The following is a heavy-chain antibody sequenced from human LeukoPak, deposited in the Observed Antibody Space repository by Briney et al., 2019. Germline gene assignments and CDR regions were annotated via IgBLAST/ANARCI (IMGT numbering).Heavy chain of an antibody. CDR2: ISHSGST. CDR1: GGSISSSNW. J-gene: IGHJ5*02. Sequence: ASETLSLTCAVSGGSISSSNWWSWVRQPPGKGLEWIGEISHSGSTNYNPSLKSQVTISVDKSKKQFSLKLSSVTVADTAVYFCARTSSHCSSTSCYDWFDPWGQGTLVTVSS. D-gene: IGHD2-2*01. CDR3: ARTSSHCSSTSCYDWFDP. V-gene: IGHV4-4*02.